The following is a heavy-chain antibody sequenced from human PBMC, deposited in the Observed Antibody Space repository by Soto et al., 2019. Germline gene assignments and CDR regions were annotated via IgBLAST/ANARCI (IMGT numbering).Heavy chain of an antibody. Sequence: GGSLRLSCAASGFTFSNYWMHWVRQVPGRGLVWVSRISHDGGGTSYADSVKGRFTISRDNAKNTVYLQMNSLRAEDSAVYYCGSVFDYWGQGTVVTVSS. J-gene: IGHJ4*02. V-gene: IGHV3-74*01. CDR3: GSVFDY. CDR1: GFTFSNYW. CDR2: ISHDGGGT.